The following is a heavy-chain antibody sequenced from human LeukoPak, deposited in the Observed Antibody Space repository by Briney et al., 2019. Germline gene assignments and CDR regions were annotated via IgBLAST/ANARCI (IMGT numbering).Heavy chain of an antibody. Sequence: GGSLRLSCAASGFTVSSNYMSWVRQAPGKGLEWVSVIYSGGGADYADSVKGRFTISRDNSKNTLYLQMNSLRAEDTAVYYCARAVGVTAIHNAFDIWGQGTMVTVSS. CDR1: GFTVSSNY. J-gene: IGHJ3*02. V-gene: IGHV3-66*02. CDR2: IYSGGGA. CDR3: ARAVGVTAIHNAFDI. D-gene: IGHD2-21*02.